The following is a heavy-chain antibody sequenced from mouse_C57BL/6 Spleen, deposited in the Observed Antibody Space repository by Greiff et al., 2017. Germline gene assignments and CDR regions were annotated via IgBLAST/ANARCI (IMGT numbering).Heavy chain of an antibody. D-gene: IGHD1-1*01. Sequence: QVQLQQSGAELVRPGASVTLSCKASGYTFTDYEMHWVKQTPVHGLEWIGAIDPETGGTAYNQKFKGKAILTADKSSSTAYMELRSLPSEDSAVYYCTRYYYVRTYAMDHWGQGTSGTVSS. CDR2: IDPETGGT. CDR1: GYTFTDYE. CDR3: TRYYYVRTYAMDH. V-gene: IGHV1-15*01. J-gene: IGHJ4*01.